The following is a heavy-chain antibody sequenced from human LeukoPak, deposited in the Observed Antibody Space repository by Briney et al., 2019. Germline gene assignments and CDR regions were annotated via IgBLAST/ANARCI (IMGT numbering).Heavy chain of an antibody. V-gene: IGHV3-9*03. Sequence: PGGSLRLSCAASGFTFDDYAMHWVRQAPGKGLEWVSGISWNSGSIGYADSVKGRFTISRDNAKNSLYLQMNSLRAEDMALYYCAKDKSTWSSSSWYYFDYWGQGTLVTVSS. CDR2: ISWNSGSI. J-gene: IGHJ4*02. CDR3: AKDKSTWSSSSWYYFDY. D-gene: IGHD6-6*01. CDR1: GFTFDDYA.